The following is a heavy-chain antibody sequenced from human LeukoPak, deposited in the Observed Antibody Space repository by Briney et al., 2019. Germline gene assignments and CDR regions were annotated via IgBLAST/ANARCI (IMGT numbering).Heavy chain of an antibody. CDR2: IYYSGST. CDR1: GGSISSSSYY. Sequence: SETLSLTCTVSGGSISSSSYYWGWIRQPPGKGLEWIGSIYYSGSTYYNPSLKSRVTISVDTSKNQFPLKLSSVTAADTAVYYCVGDYVWGSYRSYWGQGTLVTVSS. V-gene: IGHV4-39*01. CDR3: VGDYVWGSYRSY. J-gene: IGHJ4*02. D-gene: IGHD3-16*02.